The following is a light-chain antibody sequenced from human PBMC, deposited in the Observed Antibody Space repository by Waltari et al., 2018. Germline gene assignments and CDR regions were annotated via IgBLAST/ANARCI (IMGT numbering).Light chain of an antibody. CDR2: DAP. V-gene: IGKV3-11*01. CDR1: PRVSSY. J-gene: IGKJ3*01. CDR3: RQRSNWPRFT. Sequence: DIVFTQSPATLSLSPGARATLSCRVSPRVSSYLAWYQQKPGQPPGLLIYDAPNRATGNTARVSGSGAGTGYALTISSLEPEGFAVYYCRQRSNWPRFTCGPGTKVDIK.